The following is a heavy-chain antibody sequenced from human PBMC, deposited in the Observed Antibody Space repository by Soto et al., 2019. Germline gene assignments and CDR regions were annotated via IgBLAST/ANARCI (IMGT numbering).Heavy chain of an antibody. J-gene: IGHJ6*02. CDR2: IYYSGST. CDR3: ARDRSNYGLYYYYYGMDV. V-gene: IGHV4-61*01. CDR1: GCSVSSGSCY. Sequence: PSETLSLTCTVSGCSVSSGSCYWSWIRQPPGKGLEWIGYIYYSGSTNYNPSLKSRVTISVDTSKNQFSLKLSSVTAADTAVCYCARDRSNYGLYYYYYGMDVWGQGTTVTVSS. D-gene: IGHD4-4*01.